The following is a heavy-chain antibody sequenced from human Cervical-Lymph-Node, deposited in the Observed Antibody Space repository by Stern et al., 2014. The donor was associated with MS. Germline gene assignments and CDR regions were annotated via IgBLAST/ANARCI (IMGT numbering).Heavy chain of an antibody. V-gene: IGHV1-46*01. J-gene: IGHJ4*02. CDR1: GYTFTNYY. D-gene: IGHD1-14*01. CDR3: ARDRRTEEGFDY. CDR2: INPSGGST. Sequence: QMQLVQSGAEVKKPGASVKVSCKASGYTFTNYYMHWVRQAPGQGLEWMGIINPSGGSTNYAQKFQGRVTMTRDTSKSTLYMQLRSLRSEDTAVYYCARDRRTEEGFDYWGQGTLVTVSS.